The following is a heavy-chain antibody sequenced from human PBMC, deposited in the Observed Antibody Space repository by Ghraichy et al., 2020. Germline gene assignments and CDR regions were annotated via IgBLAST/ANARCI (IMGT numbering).Heavy chain of an antibody. Sequence: SETLSLTCAVSGYSITSVYYWGWIRQPPGKGLEWIGSIYHSGSTYYNPSLKSRVTISVDMSKNQFSLKLSSVTAADTAVYYCARQLRGEAFDIWGQGTMVIVSS. J-gene: IGHJ3*02. CDR3: ARQLRGEAFDI. V-gene: IGHV4-38-2*01. D-gene: IGHD3-16*01. CDR2: IYHSGST. CDR1: GYSITSVYY.